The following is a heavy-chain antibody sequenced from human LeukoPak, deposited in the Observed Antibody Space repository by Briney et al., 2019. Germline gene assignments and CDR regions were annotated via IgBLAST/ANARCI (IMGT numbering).Heavy chain of an antibody. CDR1: GYTFTSYG. V-gene: IGHV1-18*01. CDR2: INAYNGNT. Sequence: ASVKVSCKASGYTFTSYGISWVRQAPGQGLEWMGWINAYNGNTNYAQKLQDRVTMTTDTSTSTAYMELRSLRSDDTAVYYCARLREGMIVVIFDYWGQGTLVTVSS. D-gene: IGHD3-22*01. J-gene: IGHJ4*02. CDR3: ARLREGMIVVIFDY.